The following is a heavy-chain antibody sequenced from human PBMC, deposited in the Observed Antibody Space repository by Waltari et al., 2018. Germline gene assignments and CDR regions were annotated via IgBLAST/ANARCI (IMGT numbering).Heavy chain of an antibody. CDR2: IIPILGTA. J-gene: IGHJ5*02. Sequence: QVQLVQSGAEVKKPGSSVKVSCKASGGTFSSYAISWVRQAPGQGLEWMGGIIPILGTANYEQKFQGRVTITADESTSTAYMELSSLRSEDTAVYYCAREQTSVPWTRYNWFDPWGQGTLVTVSS. D-gene: IGHD3-10*01. CDR1: GGTFSSYA. V-gene: IGHV1-69*12. CDR3: AREQTSVPWTRYNWFDP.